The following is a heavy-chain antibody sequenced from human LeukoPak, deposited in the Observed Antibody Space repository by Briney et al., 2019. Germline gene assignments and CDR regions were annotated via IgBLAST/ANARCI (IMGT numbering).Heavy chain of an antibody. D-gene: IGHD2-2*01. Sequence: GRSLRLSCAASGFTFSSYAMSWVRQAPGKGLEWVSAISGSGGSTYYADSVKGRFTISRDNSKNTLYLQMNSLRAEDTAVYYCAKDPIVVVPAAIPNSLDYWGQGTLVTASS. CDR3: AKDPIVVVPAAIPNSLDY. J-gene: IGHJ4*02. V-gene: IGHV3-23*01. CDR1: GFTFSSYA. CDR2: ISGSGGST.